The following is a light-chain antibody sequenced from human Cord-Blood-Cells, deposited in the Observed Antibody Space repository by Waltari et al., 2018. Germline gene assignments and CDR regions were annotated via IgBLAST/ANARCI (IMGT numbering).Light chain of an antibody. CDR3: AAWDDSLSGPV. V-gene: IGLV1-47*01. J-gene: IGLJ3*02. Sequence: QSVLPQPPSASGPPGQRVTTPCSGSSSHIGSNFVSWYQQLPGPAPKPLIYRNNQRPSGVPDRFSGSKSGTSASLAISGLRSEDGADYYCAAWDDSLSGPVFGGGTKLTVL. CDR2: RNN. CDR1: SSHIGSNF.